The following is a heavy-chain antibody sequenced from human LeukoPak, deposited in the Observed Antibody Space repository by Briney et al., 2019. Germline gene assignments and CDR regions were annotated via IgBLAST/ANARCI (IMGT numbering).Heavy chain of an antibody. Sequence: GGSLRLSCAASGFTFIDSWMTWVRQAPGKGLEWVANIKYDGSENYYVDSVKGRFTISRDNAKKSVSLQTNSLRAEDTAVYYCAELGITMIGGVWGKGTTVTISS. J-gene: IGHJ6*04. CDR3: AELGITMIGGV. V-gene: IGHV3-7*01. D-gene: IGHD3-10*02. CDR1: GFTFIDSW. CDR2: IKYDGSEN.